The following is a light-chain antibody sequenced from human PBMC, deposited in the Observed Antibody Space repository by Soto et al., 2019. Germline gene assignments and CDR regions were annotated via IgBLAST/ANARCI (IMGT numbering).Light chain of an antibody. CDR1: ESLVYDDGNTY. J-gene: IGKJ1*01. V-gene: IGKV2-30*01. Sequence: DVVMTQSPLSLPVTLGQPASISCRSSESLVYDDGNTYLHWFHQRPGQSPRRLIYKVSNRGSGVSDRFSGSGSGSNFTLKISRVEAEDLAVYYCMQGTHWPPTFGQGTKVDIK. CDR2: KVS. CDR3: MQGTHWPPT.